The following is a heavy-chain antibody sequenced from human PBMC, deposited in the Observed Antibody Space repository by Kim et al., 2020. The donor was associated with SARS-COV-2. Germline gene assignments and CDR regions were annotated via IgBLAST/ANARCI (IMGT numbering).Heavy chain of an antibody. Sequence: SETLSLTCTVSGGSISSYYWSWIRQPPGKGLEWIGYIYYSGSTNYNPSLKSRVTISVDTSKNQFSLKLSSVTAADTAVYYCARDRGYLDAFDIWGQGTMV. V-gene: IGHV4-59*01. J-gene: IGHJ3*02. D-gene: IGHD3-10*01. CDR3: ARDRGYLDAFDI. CDR1: GGSISSYY. CDR2: IYYSGST.